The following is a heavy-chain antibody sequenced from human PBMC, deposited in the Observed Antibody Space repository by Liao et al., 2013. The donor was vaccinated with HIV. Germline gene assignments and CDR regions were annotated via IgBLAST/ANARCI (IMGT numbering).Heavy chain of an antibody. J-gene: IGHJ4*02. CDR1: GGSISSYY. D-gene: IGHD3-3*01. V-gene: IGHV4-4*07. CDR3: ARVVSRFLEWLSLEPYHFDY. CDR2: IYTSGST. Sequence: HVQLRESGPGLVKPSETLSLTCGVSGGSISSYYWSWIRQPAGKGLEWIGRIYTSGSTYYNPSLKSRVTISVDTSKNQFSLKLRSVTAADTAVYYCARVVSRFLEWLSLEPYHFDYWGQGTLVTVSS.